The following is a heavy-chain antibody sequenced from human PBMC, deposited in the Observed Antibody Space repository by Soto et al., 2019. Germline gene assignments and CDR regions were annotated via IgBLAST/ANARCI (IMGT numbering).Heavy chain of an antibody. CDR3: ARDQEACSGGSCYPLSWFDP. D-gene: IGHD2-15*01. J-gene: IGHJ5*02. CDR1: GGSISSYY. Sequence: ASETLSLTCTVSGGSISSYYWSWIRQPPGKGLEWIGYIYYSGSTNYNPSLKSRVTISVDTSKNQFSLKLSSVTAADTAVYYCARDQEACSGGSCYPLSWFDPWGQGTLVTVSS. V-gene: IGHV4-59*01. CDR2: IYYSGST.